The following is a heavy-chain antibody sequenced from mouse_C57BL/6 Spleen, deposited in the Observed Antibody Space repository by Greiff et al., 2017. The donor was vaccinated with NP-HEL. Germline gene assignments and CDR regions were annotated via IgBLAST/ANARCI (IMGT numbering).Heavy chain of an antibody. CDR2: INPYNGGT. J-gene: IGHJ1*03. V-gene: IGHV1-19*01. CDR1: GYTFTDYY. Sequence: VQLQQSGPVLVKPGASVKMSCKASGYTFTDYYMNWVKQSHGKSLEWIGVINPYNGGTSYNQKFKGKATLTVDKSSSTAYMELNSLTSEDSAVYYCARYGYDVNFDVWGTGTTVTVSS. CDR3: ARYGYDVNFDV. D-gene: IGHD2-2*01.